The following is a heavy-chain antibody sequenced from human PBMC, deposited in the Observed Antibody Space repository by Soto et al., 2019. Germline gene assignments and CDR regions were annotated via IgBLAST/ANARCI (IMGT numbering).Heavy chain of an antibody. CDR1: GFTFSSYS. J-gene: IGHJ6*02. D-gene: IGHD2-2*02. CDR3: ARDFPNIVVVPAAIAYYYGMDV. CDR2: ISSSSSYI. V-gene: IGHV3-21*01. Sequence: GGSLRLSCAASGFTFSSYSMNWVRQAPGKGLEWVSSISSSSSYIYYADSVKGRFTISRDNAKNSLYLQMNSLRAEDTAVYYCARDFPNIVVVPAAIAYYYGMDVWGQGTTVTVSS.